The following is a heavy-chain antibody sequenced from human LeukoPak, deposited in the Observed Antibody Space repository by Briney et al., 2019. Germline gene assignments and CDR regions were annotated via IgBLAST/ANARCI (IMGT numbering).Heavy chain of an antibody. CDR2: ISAYNGNT. Sequence: ASVKVSCKASGYTFTSYGISWVRQATGQGLEWMGWISAYNGNTNYAQKLQGRVIMTTDTSTSTAYMELRSLRSDDTAVYYCARDSPGWGGAFFFYWGQGTLVTVSS. CDR3: ARDSPGWGGAFFFY. CDR1: GYTFTSYG. J-gene: IGHJ4*02. V-gene: IGHV1-18*01. D-gene: IGHD3-16*01.